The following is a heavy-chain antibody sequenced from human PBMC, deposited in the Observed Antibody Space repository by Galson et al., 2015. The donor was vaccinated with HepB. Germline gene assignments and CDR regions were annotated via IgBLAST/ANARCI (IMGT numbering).Heavy chain of an antibody. CDR3: ARDRSIFGVVITPDY. V-gene: IGHV3-30*04. D-gene: IGHD3-3*01. Sequence: SLRLSCAASGFTFSHYAMHWVRQAPGKGLEWVAVMSYDGSNKYYADSVKGRFTISRDNSKNTLYLQMNSLRAGDTAVYYCARDRSIFGVVITPDYWGQGTLLTVSS. J-gene: IGHJ4*02. CDR1: GFTFSHYA. CDR2: MSYDGSNK.